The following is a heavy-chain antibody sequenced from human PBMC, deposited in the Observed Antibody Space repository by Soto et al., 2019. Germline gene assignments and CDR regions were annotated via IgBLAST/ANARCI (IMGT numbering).Heavy chain of an antibody. CDR2: IDPSDSYT. Sequence: PGESLKISCKGSGYSFTSYRISWVRQMPGKGLEWMGRIDPSDSYTNYSPSFQGHVTVSADKSISTAYLQWSSLKASDTAMYYCARIVPAATFYYYGMDVWGQGTTVTV. V-gene: IGHV5-10-1*01. CDR3: ARIVPAATFYYYGMDV. CDR1: GYSFTSYR. D-gene: IGHD2-2*01. J-gene: IGHJ6*02.